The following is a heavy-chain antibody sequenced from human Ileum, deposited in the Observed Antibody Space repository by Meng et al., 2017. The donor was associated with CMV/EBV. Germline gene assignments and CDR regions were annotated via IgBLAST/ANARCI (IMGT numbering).Heavy chain of an antibody. V-gene: IGHV1-46*01. Sequence: KASGSTFTRYSIHWVRQAPGQGLEWMGTINPSGSSTSYAQKFQGRVTMTTDTSTTTVYMELSSLKSEDTAVYYCARDHGSGWYDFDYWGQGTLVTVSS. CDR2: INPSGSST. CDR3: ARDHGSGWYDFDY. CDR1: GSTFTRYS. D-gene: IGHD6-19*01. J-gene: IGHJ4*02.